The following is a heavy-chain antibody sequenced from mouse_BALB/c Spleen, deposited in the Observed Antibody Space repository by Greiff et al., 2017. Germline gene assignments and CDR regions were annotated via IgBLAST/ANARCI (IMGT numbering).Heavy chain of an antibody. CDR2: ISSGGGNT. D-gene: IGHD1-1*01. Sequence: DVHLVESGGGLVKPGGSLKLSCAASGFTFSSYTMSWVRQTPEKRLEWVATISSGGGNTYYPDSVKGRFTISRDNAKNNLYLQMSSLRSEDTALYYCAREGITTVVAPNYYAMDYWGQGTSVTVSS. CDR3: AREGITTVVAPNYYAMDY. J-gene: IGHJ4*01. CDR1: GFTFSSYT. V-gene: IGHV5-9*03.